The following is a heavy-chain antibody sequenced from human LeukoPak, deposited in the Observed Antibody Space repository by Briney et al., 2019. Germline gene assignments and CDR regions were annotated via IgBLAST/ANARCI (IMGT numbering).Heavy chain of an antibody. D-gene: IGHD3-22*01. V-gene: IGHV3-53*04. CDR1: GFTVSSNY. CDR3: ARPRDDSSGYPWSY. CDR2: IYSGGNT. Sequence: PGGSLRLSCAASGFTVSSNYMSWVRQAPGKGLEWVSVIYSGGNTYYVDSVKGRFTISRHNSKNTLYLQMNSLRAEDTAVYYCARPRDDSSGYPWSYWGQGTLVAVSS. J-gene: IGHJ4*02.